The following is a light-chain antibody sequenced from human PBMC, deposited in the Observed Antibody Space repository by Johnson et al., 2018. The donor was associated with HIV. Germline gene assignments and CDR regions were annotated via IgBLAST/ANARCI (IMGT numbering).Light chain of an antibody. J-gene: IGLJ1*01. Sequence: QLVLTQPPSVSAAPGQNVTISCSGSTSNIGNNYVSWYQQVPGTAPNLLIYDNNKRPSGIPDRFSGSKSGTSATLGITGLQTGDEADYYCGAWDSTLNAYVFGPGTKVTVL. CDR3: GAWDSTLNAYV. CDR2: DNN. CDR1: TSNIGNNY. V-gene: IGLV1-51*01.